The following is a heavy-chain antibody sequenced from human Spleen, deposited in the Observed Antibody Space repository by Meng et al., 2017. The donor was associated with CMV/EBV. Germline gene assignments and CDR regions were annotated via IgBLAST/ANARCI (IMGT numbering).Heavy chain of an antibody. Sequence: KASGYTLTGHYMHWVRQAPGQGFEWMGWINPKNGDTDYAQKFQGRVTMTRDTSISTAYIELRRLRYDDTAVYYCARDGSGSNDWFDSWGQGTLVTVSS. CDR1: GYTLTGHY. J-gene: IGHJ5*01. D-gene: IGHD1-26*01. CDR3: ARDGSGSNDWFDS. CDR2: INPKNGDT. V-gene: IGHV1-2*02.